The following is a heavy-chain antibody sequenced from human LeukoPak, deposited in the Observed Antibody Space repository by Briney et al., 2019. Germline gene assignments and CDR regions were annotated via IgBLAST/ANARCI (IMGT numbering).Heavy chain of an antibody. V-gene: IGHV1-2*02. D-gene: IGHD3-10*01. CDR1: GYTFTGYY. J-gene: IGHJ3*02. CDR2: INPNSGGT. CDR3: ARDMGAGSYYNGHAFDI. Sequence: ASVKVSCKASGYTFTGYYMHWVRQAPGQGLEWMGWINPNSGGTNYAQKFQGRVTMTRDTSISTAYKELSRLRSDETAVYYCARDMGAGSYYNGHAFDIWGQGTMVTVSS.